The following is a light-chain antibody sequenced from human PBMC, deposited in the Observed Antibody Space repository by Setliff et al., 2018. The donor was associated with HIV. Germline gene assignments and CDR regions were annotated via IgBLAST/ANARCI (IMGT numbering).Light chain of an antibody. CDR3: SSFGSSNTHV. Sequence: QSVLTQPASVSGSPGQSITISCTGTSNDVGGYNYVFWYQQHPGKAPELMIYEVTNRPSGVSYRFSGSKSGNTASLPISGLQAEDEADDYCSSFGSSNTHVFGTGTKVTVL. V-gene: IGLV2-14*01. CDR2: EVT. CDR1: SNDVGGYNY. J-gene: IGLJ1*01.